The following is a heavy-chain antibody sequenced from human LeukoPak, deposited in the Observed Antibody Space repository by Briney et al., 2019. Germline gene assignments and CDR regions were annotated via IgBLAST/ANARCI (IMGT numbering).Heavy chain of an antibody. CDR2: IYPGDSDT. CDR1: GYAFASYW. J-gene: IGHJ5*02. Sequence: GESLKISCRGSGYAFASYWIGWVRQMPGKGLEWMGIIYPGDSDTRYSPSFQGQVIISVDKSISTAYLQWSSLKASDTAMYYCARRYCSSTICWWFDPWGQGTLVTVSS. D-gene: IGHD2-2*01. CDR3: ARRYCSSTICWWFDP. V-gene: IGHV5-51*01.